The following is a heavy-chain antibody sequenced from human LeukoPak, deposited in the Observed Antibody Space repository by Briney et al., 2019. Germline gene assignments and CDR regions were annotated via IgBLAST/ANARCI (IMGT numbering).Heavy chain of an antibody. Sequence: PVGAPSPNLAVFGGAFRGYYWGWIRPPPRKGVGWIGEINHSGSTNYNPSLKSRVTISVDTSKNQFSLKLSSVTAADTAVYYCARAGWLRTKGYFDYWGQGTLVTVSS. J-gene: IGHJ4*02. D-gene: IGHD5-12*01. CDR3: ARAGWLRTKGYFDY. CDR1: GGAFRGYY. CDR2: INHSGST. V-gene: IGHV4-34*01.